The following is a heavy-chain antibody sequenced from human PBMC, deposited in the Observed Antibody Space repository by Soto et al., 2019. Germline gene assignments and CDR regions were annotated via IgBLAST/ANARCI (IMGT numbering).Heavy chain of an antibody. Sequence: PGGSLRLSCVTSAFSLTSCSMSWVRQTPGKGLEWVSALSRSGGATYYADSVKGRFTISRDNSKNTLYLQMNSLRVEDTAVYYCAKDRVPELRHFYYGIDVWGQGTTVTVSS. J-gene: IGHJ6*02. D-gene: IGHD1-7*01. CDR3: AKDRVPELRHFYYGIDV. CDR2: LSRSGGAT. CDR1: AFSLTSCS. V-gene: IGHV3-23*01.